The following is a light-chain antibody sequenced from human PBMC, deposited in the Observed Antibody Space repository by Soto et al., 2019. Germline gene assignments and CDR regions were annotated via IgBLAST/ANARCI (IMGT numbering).Light chain of an antibody. CDR3: QQRSDWPST. Sequence: EIVLTQSPATLSLSPGERATLSCRASQSVSSYLAWYQQKPGQAPRLLIYDASNRATGIPARFSGGGSGTDFTRTISSLESEDFAVYYCQQRSDWPSTFGGGTKVEIK. V-gene: IGKV3-11*01. J-gene: IGKJ4*01. CDR1: QSVSSY. CDR2: DAS.